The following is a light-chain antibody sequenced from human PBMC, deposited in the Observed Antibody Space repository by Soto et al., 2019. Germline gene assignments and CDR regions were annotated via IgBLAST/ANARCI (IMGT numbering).Light chain of an antibody. J-gene: IGKJ5*01. V-gene: IGKV1D-13*01. CDR1: QGVTNA. Sequence: AIPLTQSPSSLSAFVGDRVTITCRASQGVTNALAWYQQNPGQPPNLLIYDASSLKSGVPSRFSGSGSGTDFTLTISSLQPEDFATFYCQQYNDNPRTFGQGTRLEIK. CDR2: DAS. CDR3: QQYNDNPRT.